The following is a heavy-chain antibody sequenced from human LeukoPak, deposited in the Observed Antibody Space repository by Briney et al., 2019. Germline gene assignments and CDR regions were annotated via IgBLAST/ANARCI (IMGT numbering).Heavy chain of an antibody. Sequence: ASVKVSCKASGFTFTSSAMQWVRQARGQRLEWIGWIVVGSGNTNYAQKFQERVTITRDMSTSTAYMELSSLRSEDTAVYYCARGRGHRADYYGSGSYNWFDPWGQGTLVTVSS. D-gene: IGHD3-10*01. CDR2: IVVGSGNT. CDR3: ARGRGHRADYYGSGSYNWFDP. J-gene: IGHJ5*02. CDR1: GFTFTSSA. V-gene: IGHV1-58*02.